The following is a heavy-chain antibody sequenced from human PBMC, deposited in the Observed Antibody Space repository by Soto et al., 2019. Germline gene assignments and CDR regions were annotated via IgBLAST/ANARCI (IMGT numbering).Heavy chain of an antibody. CDR2: IYHTGNT. Sequence: QLQLQESGPGLVKPSETLSLTCSVSGDSISSSSFYWGWVRQAPGKRLEWIGSIYHTGNTYYNPSLRSRLSISVDTSENRFSLTLTSVTAADTATDFCVRPHHATDGYYSRVGSFDYWGPGVLVIVSS. CDR3: VRPHHATDGYYSRVGSFDY. CDR1: GDSISSSSFY. V-gene: IGHV4-39*02. J-gene: IGHJ4*02. D-gene: IGHD3-3*01.